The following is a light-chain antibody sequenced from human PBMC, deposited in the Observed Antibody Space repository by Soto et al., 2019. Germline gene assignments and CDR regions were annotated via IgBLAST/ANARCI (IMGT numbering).Light chain of an antibody. J-gene: IGKJ1*01. CDR1: QSISSY. V-gene: IGKV1-5*03. Sequence: DIHMTQSPSSVSASLFDRVTITCRSSQSISSYLNWYQQKPGKAPKLLIYKASTLKSGVPSRFSGSGSGTEFTLTISSLQPDDFATYYCQHYNSYSEAFGQGTKVDIK. CDR3: QHYNSYSEA. CDR2: KAS.